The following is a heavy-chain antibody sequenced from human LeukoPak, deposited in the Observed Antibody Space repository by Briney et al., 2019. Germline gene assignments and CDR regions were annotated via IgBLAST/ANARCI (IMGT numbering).Heavy chain of an antibody. CDR2: INHSGST. CDR3: ASFSYYDILTGYQNWFDP. CDR1: GGSFSGYY. V-gene: IGHV4-34*01. D-gene: IGHD3-9*01. Sequence: SETLSLTCAVYGGSFSGYYWSWIRQPPGKGLEWIGEINHSGSTNYNPSLKSRVTISVDTSKNQFSLKLSSVTAADTAVYYCASFSYYDILTGYQNWFDPWGQGTLVTVS. J-gene: IGHJ5*02.